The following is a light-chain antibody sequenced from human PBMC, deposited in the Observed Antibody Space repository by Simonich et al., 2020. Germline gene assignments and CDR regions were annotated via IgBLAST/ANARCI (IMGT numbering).Light chain of an antibody. CDR2: DVS. Sequence: QSALTQPASVSGSPGPSITISCTGTSSDVGGYNSVSWYQQHPGKAPKLMIYDVSKRPLGVSNRFSGSKSGNTASLTISGLQAEDEADYYCISYTSSSTLVFGGGTKLTVL. CDR1: SSDVGGYNS. CDR3: ISYTSSSTLV. V-gene: IGLV2-14*01. J-gene: IGLJ2*01.